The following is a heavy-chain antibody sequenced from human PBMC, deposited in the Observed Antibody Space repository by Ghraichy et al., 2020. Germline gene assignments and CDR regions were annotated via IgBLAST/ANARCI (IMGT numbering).Heavy chain of an antibody. CDR2: IYYSGST. CDR1: GGSISSGGYY. V-gene: IGHV4-31*02. J-gene: IGHJ4*02. CDR3: ASLSPYDFWSGYYFDY. Sequence: TLSLTCTVSGGSISSGGYYWSWIRQHPGKGLEWIGYIYYSGSTYYNPSLKSRVTISVDTSKNQFSLKLSSVTAADTAVYYCASLSPYDFWSGYYFDYWGQGTLVTVSS. D-gene: IGHD3-3*01.